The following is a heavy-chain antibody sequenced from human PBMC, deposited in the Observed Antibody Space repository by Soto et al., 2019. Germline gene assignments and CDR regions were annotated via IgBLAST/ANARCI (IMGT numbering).Heavy chain of an antibody. Sequence: QVQLVQSGAEVKKPGSSVKVSCKASGGTFSSYAISWVRQAPGQGLEWMGGIIPIFGTANYAQKFQGRVTVTADESTSTALRELSSLSSEDTAVYYCARGTESPYYYYGMDVWGQGTTVTVSS. CDR1: GGTFSSYA. J-gene: IGHJ6*02. V-gene: IGHV1-69*12. CDR3: ARGTESPYYYYGMDV. CDR2: IIPIFGTA.